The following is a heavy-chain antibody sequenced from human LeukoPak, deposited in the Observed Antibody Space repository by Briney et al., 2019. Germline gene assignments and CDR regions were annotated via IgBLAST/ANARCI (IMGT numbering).Heavy chain of an antibody. D-gene: IGHD3-22*01. CDR2: ISAYNGNT. Sequence: ASVKVSCKASGYTFTSYGISWVRQAPGQGLEWMGWISAYNGNTNYAQKLQGRVTMTRDTSTSTVYMELSSLRSEDTAVYYCADEYYYDSTGFQHWGQGTLVTVSS. V-gene: IGHV1-18*01. CDR3: ADEYYYDSTGFQH. CDR1: GYTFTSYG. J-gene: IGHJ1*01.